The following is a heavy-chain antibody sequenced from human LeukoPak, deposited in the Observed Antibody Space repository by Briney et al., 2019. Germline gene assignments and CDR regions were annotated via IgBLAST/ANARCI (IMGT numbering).Heavy chain of an antibody. CDR3: ARKQNGNWFDP. V-gene: IGHV1-69*13. J-gene: IGHJ5*02. D-gene: IGHD1-1*01. CDR1: GYTFTSYG. CDR2: IIPIFGTA. Sequence: ASVKVSCKASGYTFTSYGISWVRQAPGQGLEWMGGIIPIFGTANYAQKFQGRVTITADESTSTAYMELSSLRSEDTAVYYCARKQNGNWFDPWGQGTLVTVSS.